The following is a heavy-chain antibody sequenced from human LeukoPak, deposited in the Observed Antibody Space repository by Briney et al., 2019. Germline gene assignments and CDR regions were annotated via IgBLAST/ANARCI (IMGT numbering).Heavy chain of an antibody. CDR3: ARSGGLQKFDY. CDR2: ISYDGNTI. Sequence: PGGSLRLSCAASEFTFSNYALHWVRQAPGKGLQWVAVISYDGNTIHYADSVKGRFIISRDTSKNTLYLQMNSQRAEDTAVYYCARSGGLQKFDYWGQGTLVTVSS. CDR1: EFTFSNYA. V-gene: IGHV3-30-3*01. J-gene: IGHJ4*02. D-gene: IGHD4-11*01.